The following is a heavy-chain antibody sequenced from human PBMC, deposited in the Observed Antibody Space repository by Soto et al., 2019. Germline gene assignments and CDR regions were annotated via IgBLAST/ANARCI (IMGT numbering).Heavy chain of an antibody. CDR2: ISAYNGNT. CDR1: GYTFTSYG. D-gene: IGHD3-22*01. J-gene: IGHJ4*02. V-gene: IGHV1-18*01. CDR3: ARWGYYYDSSGYYHFDY. Sequence: GASVKVSCKASGYTFTSYGISWVRQAPGQGLEWMGWISAYNGNTNYAQKLQGRVTMTTDTSTSTAYMELRSLRSDDTAVYYCARWGYYYDSSGYYHFDYWGQGTLVTVSS.